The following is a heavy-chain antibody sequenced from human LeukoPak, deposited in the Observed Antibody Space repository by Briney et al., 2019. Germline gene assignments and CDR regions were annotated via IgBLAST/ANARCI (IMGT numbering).Heavy chain of an antibody. CDR1: GGSISSYY. Sequence: PSETLSLTCTVSGGSISSYYWSWIRRPPGKGLEWIGYIYYSGSTNYNPSLKSRVTISVDTSKNQFSLKLSSVTAADTAVYYCARSAGGGLLDYWGQGTLVTVSS. V-gene: IGHV4-59*08. CDR3: ARSAGGGLLDY. CDR2: IYYSGST. D-gene: IGHD1-26*01. J-gene: IGHJ4*02.